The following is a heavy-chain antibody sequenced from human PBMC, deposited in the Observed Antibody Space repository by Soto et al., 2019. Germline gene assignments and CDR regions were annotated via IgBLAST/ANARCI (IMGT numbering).Heavy chain of an antibody. J-gene: IGHJ6*02. V-gene: IGHV5-10-1*01. CDR2: IDPSDSYT. D-gene: IGHD3-22*01. CDR1: GYSFTSYW. Sequence: PGESLKISCNGSGYSFTSYWISWVRQMPGKGLEWMGRIDPSDSYTNYSPSFQGHVTISADKSISTAYLQWSSLKASDTAMYYCARHGLYYYDSSGYSRSHYGMDVWGQGTTVTVSS. CDR3: ARHGLYYYDSSGYSRSHYGMDV.